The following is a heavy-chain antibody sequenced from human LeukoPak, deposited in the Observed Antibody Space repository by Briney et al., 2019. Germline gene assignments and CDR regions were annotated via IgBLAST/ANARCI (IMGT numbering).Heavy chain of an antibody. J-gene: IGHJ3*02. V-gene: IGHV3-30*18. CDR2: ISYDGSNK. CDR3: ANLPENAGDRNNWNDGAFDI. Sequence: GGSLRLSCAASGFTFSSYGMHWVRQAPGKGLEWVAVISYDGSNKYYADSVKGRFTISRDNSKNTLYLQMNSLRAEDTAVYYCANLPENAGDRNNWNDGAFDIWGQGTMVTVSS. CDR1: GFTFSSYG. D-gene: IGHD1-1*01.